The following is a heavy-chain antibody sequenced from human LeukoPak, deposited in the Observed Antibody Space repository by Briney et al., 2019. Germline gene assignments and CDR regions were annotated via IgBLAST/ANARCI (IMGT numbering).Heavy chain of an antibody. D-gene: IGHD4-17*01. CDR1: GFTFSSYS. CDR3: AKVKSPTVTTLGWFDP. J-gene: IGHJ5*02. Sequence: GGSLRLSCAASGFTFSSYSMNWVRQAPGKGLEWVSSISSSSSYIYYADSVKGRFTISRDNSKNTLYLQMNSLRAEDTAVYYCAKVKSPTVTTLGWFDPWGQGTLVTVSS. CDR2: ISSSSSYI. V-gene: IGHV3-21*01.